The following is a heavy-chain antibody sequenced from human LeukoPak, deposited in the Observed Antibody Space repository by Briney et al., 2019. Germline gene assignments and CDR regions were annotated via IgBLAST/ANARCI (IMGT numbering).Heavy chain of an antibody. D-gene: IGHD1-26*01. V-gene: IGHV3-7*01. J-gene: IGHJ3*02. CDR1: GFTLSSYL. CDR3: ARIVRGIVMPQNAFDI. Sequence: GGPLSLSCAASGFTLSSYLMTWVRQGPGRGREGVANIKQDGSEKYFVDSAKGRFTISRDNAKNLLYLQMNSLRAEDTAVYYCARIVRGIVMPQNAFDIWGQGTMLTVSS. CDR2: IKQDGSEK.